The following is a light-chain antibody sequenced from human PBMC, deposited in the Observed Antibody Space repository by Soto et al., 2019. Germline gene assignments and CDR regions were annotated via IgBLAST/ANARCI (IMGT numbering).Light chain of an antibody. Sequence: EIVLTQSPGTLSLSPGERATLSCRASQSVSSSYLAWYQQKPGQAPRLLIYGASSSATGIPDRFSGSGSGTAFTLTIIRLEPEDFEVYYCQKYGSSRTFGQGTKVEIK. CDR1: QSVSSSY. V-gene: IGKV3-20*01. CDR3: QKYGSSRT. J-gene: IGKJ1*01. CDR2: GAS.